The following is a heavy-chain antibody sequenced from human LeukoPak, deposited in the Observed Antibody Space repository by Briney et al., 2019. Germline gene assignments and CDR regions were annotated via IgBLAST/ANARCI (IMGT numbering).Heavy chain of an antibody. D-gene: IGHD2-21*02. Sequence: GESLKISCKAYGYSFTTDWIGWVRQMPGKGLEWMGVISPAESDTRYSPSFQGQVTISADKSISTAYLQWSSLEASDTAMYYCARVPSQGGDYNLDHWGQRTLVTVSS. CDR2: ISPAESDT. V-gene: IGHV5-51*01. J-gene: IGHJ4*02. CDR3: ARVPSQGGDYNLDH. CDR1: GYSFTTDW.